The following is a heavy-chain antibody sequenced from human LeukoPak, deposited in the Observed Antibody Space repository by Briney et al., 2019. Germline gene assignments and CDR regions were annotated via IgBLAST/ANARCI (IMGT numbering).Heavy chain of an antibody. CDR3: AREASIVVVVAALRGAFDI. Sequence: GASVKVSCKASGYTFTSYYMHWVRQAPGQGLEWMGIINPSGGSTSYAQKFQGRVTMTRDMSTSTVYMELSSLRSEDTAVYYCAREASIVVVVAALRGAFDIWGQGTMVTVSS. D-gene: IGHD2-15*01. V-gene: IGHV1-46*01. CDR1: GYTFTSYY. J-gene: IGHJ3*02. CDR2: INPSGGST.